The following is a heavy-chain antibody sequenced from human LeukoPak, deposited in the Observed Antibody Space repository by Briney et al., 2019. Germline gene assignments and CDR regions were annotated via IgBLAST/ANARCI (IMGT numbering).Heavy chain of an antibody. V-gene: IGHV4-38-2*01. D-gene: IGHD4-17*01. J-gene: IGHJ6*03. CDR3: ARTYGDYGTTCYYYYMDV. CDR1: GYSVGSGYY. Sequence: SETLSPTCAVSGYSVGSGYYWAWIRQPPGKGLEWIGSIYRTGSTYYNPSLRSRVTLSLDTSYNQPPLRLRSVTAADTATYFCARTYGDYGTTCYYYYMDVWGQGTTVTVSS. CDR2: IYRTGST.